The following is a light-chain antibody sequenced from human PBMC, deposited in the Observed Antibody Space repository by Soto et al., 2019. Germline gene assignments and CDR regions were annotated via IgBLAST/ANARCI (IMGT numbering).Light chain of an antibody. CDR1: SSDVGSYNL. J-gene: IGLJ2*01. Sequence: QSVLTQPASVSGSPGQSITISCTGTSSDVGSYNLVSWYQQPPGEAPKLMIYEVSNRPSGVSNRFSGSKSGNTASLTISGLQAEDEADYYCSSYTSSSTVVFGGGTKVTVL. V-gene: IGLV2-14*02. CDR2: EVS. CDR3: SSYTSSSTVV.